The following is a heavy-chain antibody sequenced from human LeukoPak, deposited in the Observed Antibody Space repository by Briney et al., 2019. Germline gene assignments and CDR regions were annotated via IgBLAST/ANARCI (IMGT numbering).Heavy chain of an antibody. CDR3: ARISSSNWYNERGAFDV. Sequence: SETLSLTCSVSGGSISSYHWSSVRQPPGKGLEWVGLAYYTGSTNYSPSLKRRVTIPVDTSKNQFSLKLRSVTAADTAVYYCARISSSNWYNERGAFDVWGQGTMVTVSS. D-gene: IGHD6-13*01. CDR1: GGSISSYH. CDR2: AYYTGST. V-gene: IGHV4-59*01. J-gene: IGHJ3*01.